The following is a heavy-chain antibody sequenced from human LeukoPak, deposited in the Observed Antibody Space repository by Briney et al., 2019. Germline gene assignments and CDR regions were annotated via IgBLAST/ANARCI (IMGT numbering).Heavy chain of an antibody. CDR3: ARGQIDLLRNYFDS. V-gene: IGHV3-66*01. CDR1: GFIVSHKY. J-gene: IGHJ4*02. D-gene: IGHD3-22*01. Sequence: GGSLRLSCAASGFIVSHKYMAWVRQAPGKGLEWLSIIYAGGNSVSADSVKGRFIISRDNSRNTVHLQMNSLRDDDTAVYYCARGQIDLLRNYFDSWGPGTLVVVSS. CDR2: IYAGGNS.